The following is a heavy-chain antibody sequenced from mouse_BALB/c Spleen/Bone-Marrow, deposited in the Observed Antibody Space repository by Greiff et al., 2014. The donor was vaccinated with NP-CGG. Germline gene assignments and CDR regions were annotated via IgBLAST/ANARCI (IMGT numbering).Heavy chain of an antibody. CDR2: IDPANGNT. CDR3: ARWLLNYYAMGY. D-gene: IGHD2-3*01. V-gene: IGHV14-3*02. Sequence: EVQLVESGAELVKPGASVKLSCTASGFNVKDTYMHWVKQRPEQGLEWIGRIDPANGNTKYDPKFQGKATITADTSSNTAYLQLSGLTYEDTTVYYCARWLLNYYAMGYWGQGTSVTVSS. CDR1: GFNVKDTY. J-gene: IGHJ4*01.